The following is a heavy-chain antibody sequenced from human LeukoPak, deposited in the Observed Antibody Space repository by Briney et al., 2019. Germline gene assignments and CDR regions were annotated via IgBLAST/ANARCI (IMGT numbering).Heavy chain of an antibody. CDR3: ARRRPRGDVYDY. CDR2: ISGSGGNT. J-gene: IGHJ4*02. CDR1: GFTFTTYA. V-gene: IGHV3-23*01. D-gene: IGHD3-10*02. Sequence: GGSLRLSCAASGFTFTTYAMSWVRQAPGKGLEWVSTISGSGGNTYYADSVRGRFTISRDNSKNTLYLQMNSLRADDTAVYYCARRRPRGDVYDYWGQGTLVTVSS.